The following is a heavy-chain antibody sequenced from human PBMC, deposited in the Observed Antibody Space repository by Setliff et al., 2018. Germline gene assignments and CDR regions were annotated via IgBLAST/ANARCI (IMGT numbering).Heavy chain of an antibody. CDR1: GGYISSGSYY. CDR2: IYTSGST. CDR3: ARGMGGYCSGGCCESDY. D-gene: IGHD2-15*01. Sequence: PSETLSLTCTVAGGYISSGSYYWSWIRQPAGKGLEWIGHIYTSGSTNYNPSLKSRVTISVDTSKNQFSLKLSSGTAADTAVDYCARGMGGYCSGGCCESDYWGQGTLVTVSS. J-gene: IGHJ4*02. V-gene: IGHV4-61*09.